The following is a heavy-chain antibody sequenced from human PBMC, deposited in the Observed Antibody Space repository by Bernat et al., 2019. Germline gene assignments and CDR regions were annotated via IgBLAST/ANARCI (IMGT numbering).Heavy chain of an antibody. J-gene: IGHJ3*01. CDR1: GFTFSDHY. CDR2: ITNKANRYTT. CDR3: ARVLGVAATSAFDV. V-gene: IGHV3-72*01. Sequence: EVQLVESGGGLVQPGGSLRLSCAASGFTFSDHYMDWVRQAPGKGLEWIGHITNKANRYTTQYAASVKGRFTISRDDSRNSVYLQMNSLKTEDTAVYYCARVLGVAATSAFDVWGQGTTVTVSS. D-gene: IGHD2-15*01.